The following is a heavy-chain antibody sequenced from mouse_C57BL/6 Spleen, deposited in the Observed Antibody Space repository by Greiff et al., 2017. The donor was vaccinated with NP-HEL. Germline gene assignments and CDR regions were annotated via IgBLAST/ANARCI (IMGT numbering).Heavy chain of an antibody. Sequence: EVQLQQSGPELVKPGASVKIPCKASGYTFTDYNMDWVKQSHGKSLEWIGDINPNNGGTIYNQKFKGKATLTVDKSSSTAYMELRSLTSEDTAVYYCARRGGRSPYYYAMDYWGQGTSVTVSS. CDR2: INPNNGGT. CDR3: ARRGGRSPYYYAMDY. CDR1: GYTFTDYN. V-gene: IGHV1-18*01. J-gene: IGHJ4*01. D-gene: IGHD1-1*01.